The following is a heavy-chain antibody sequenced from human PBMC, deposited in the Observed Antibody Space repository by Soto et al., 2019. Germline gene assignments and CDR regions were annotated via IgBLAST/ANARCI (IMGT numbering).Heavy chain of an antibody. D-gene: IGHD2-21*01. CDR1: GFTFDDYA. CDR3: VTGRGPYQVKYSMDV. Sequence: EVQLVESGGGLVQPGRSLRLSCAASGFTFDDYAKHWVRQRPGKGLEWVSGIDWNSGSVDYAGSLKGRFTIYRDNADKALYLQMRSLRADDTALYYCVTGRGPYQVKYSMDVWGQGTTVTVSS. CDR2: IDWNSGSV. V-gene: IGHV3-9*01. J-gene: IGHJ6*02.